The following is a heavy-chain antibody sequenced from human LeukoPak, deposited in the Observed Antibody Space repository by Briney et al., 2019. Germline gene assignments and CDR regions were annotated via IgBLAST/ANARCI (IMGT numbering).Heavy chain of an antibody. CDR1: GGTFSRYA. J-gene: IGHJ4*02. CDR2: IIPMFGIA. D-gene: IGHD6-19*01. CDR3: ARDRPYTGGWRGSDY. Sequence: SVKVSFKASGGTFSRYAISWVRQAPGQGLEWMGGIIPMFGIANYAQKFQGRVTITADESTSTAYMELSSLRSEDTAVYYCARDRPYTGGWRGSDYWGQGTLVTVSS. V-gene: IGHV1-69*01.